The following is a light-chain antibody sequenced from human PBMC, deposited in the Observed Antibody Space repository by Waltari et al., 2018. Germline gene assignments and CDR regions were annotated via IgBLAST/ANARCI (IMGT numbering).Light chain of an antibody. Sequence: EVVMTQSPATLSVFPGESATLSCRASQTVSSNLAWYQQSPGQAHRLLIFDASTRAPSVPARFSGSGSGTEFTLTIRSLQSEDSAVFYCQQYNRWPPITFGQGTRLEIK. CDR2: DAS. J-gene: IGKJ5*01. CDR3: QQYNRWPPIT. V-gene: IGKV3-15*01. CDR1: QTVSSN.